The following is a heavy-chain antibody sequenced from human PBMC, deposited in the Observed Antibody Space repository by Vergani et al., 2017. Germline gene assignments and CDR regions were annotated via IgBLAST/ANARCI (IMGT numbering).Heavy chain of an antibody. CDR2: IIPIFGTA. Sequence: QVQLVQSGAEVKKPGSSVKVSCKASGGTFSSYAISWVRQAPGQGLEWMGGIIPIFGTANYAQKFQGRVTITADKSTSTAYMELSSLRSEETAVYYCARDADCSGGSCYSTPNWYFDLRGRGTLVTVSS. D-gene: IGHD2-15*01. J-gene: IGHJ2*01. CDR3: ARDADCSGGSCYSTPNWYFDL. V-gene: IGHV1-69*06. CDR1: GGTFSSYA.